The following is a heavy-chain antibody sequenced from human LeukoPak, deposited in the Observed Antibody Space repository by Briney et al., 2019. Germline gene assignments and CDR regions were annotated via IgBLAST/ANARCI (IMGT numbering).Heavy chain of an antibody. CDR1: SGSMTTYY. CDR3: ARLNGVSDDYGDWFDP. V-gene: IGHV4-59*08. D-gene: IGHD4-17*01. J-gene: IGHJ5*02. CDR2: ISDRGRT. Sequence: SETPSLTCSVSSGSMTTYYWGWIRQPPGKTLEWIGYISDRGRTDYNPSLKSRATISIDPSNNRFSLRLTSVTAADTAMYYCARLNGVSDDYGDWFDPWGQGTLVTVSS.